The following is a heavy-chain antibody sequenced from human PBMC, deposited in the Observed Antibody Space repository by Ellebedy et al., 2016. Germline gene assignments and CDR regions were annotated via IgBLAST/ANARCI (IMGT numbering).Heavy chain of an antibody. V-gene: IGHV4-39*07. CDR2: ISHGGNP. D-gene: IGHD2-2*01. J-gene: IGHJ4*02. CDR3: ARARNTVIVPAARGSPFDS. CDR1: GGSISTSTYY. Sequence: SETLSLTXTVSGGSISTSTYYWAWIRQPPEKGLEWIGTISHGGNPYYNPSLKSRVTMSVDTSKNQFSLNLSSVTAADTAVYYCARARNTVIVPAARGSPFDSWGQGALVTVSS.